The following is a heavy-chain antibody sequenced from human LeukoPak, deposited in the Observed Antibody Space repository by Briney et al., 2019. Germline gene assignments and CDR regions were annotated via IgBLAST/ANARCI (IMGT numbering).Heavy chain of an antibody. D-gene: IGHD3-22*01. CDR3: ARDPYYYDSSGYHNWFDP. V-gene: IGHV1-69*04. CDR2: IIPILGIA. Sequence: SVKVSCKASGGTFSSYTISWVRQAPGQGLEWMGRIIPILGIANYAQKFQGRVTITADKSTSTDYMELSSLRSEDTAVYYCARDPYYYDSSGYHNWFDPWGQGTLVTVSS. CDR1: GGTFSSYT. J-gene: IGHJ5*02.